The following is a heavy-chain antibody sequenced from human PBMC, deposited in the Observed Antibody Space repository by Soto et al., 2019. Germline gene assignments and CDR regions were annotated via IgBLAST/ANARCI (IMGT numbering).Heavy chain of an antibody. CDR2: ISGSGGST. CDR3: AKDYYGMDV. Sequence: EVQLLESGGGLVQPGGSLRLSCAASGFTFSTYAMSWVRQAPGKGLEWVSTISGSGGSTYYADSVKGRFTISRDNSKNTLHLQMNSLTAEDTAVYYCAKDYYGMDVWGQGTTVTVSS. CDR1: GFTFSTYA. V-gene: IGHV3-23*01. J-gene: IGHJ6*02.